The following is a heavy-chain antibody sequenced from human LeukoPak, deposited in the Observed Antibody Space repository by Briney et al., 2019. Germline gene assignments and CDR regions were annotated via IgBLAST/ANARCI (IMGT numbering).Heavy chain of an antibody. CDR3: AKGVLTTVTTPYYFDY. J-gene: IGHJ4*02. CDR1: GFTFSSYA. V-gene: IGHV3-23*01. CDR2: ISGRGGST. D-gene: IGHD4-17*01. Sequence: GGSLRLSCAASGFTFSSYAMSWVRQAPGKGLEWVSAISGRGGSTYYADSVKGRFTISRDNSKNTLYLQMNSLRAEDTAVYYCAKGVLTTVTTPYYFDYWGQGTLVTVSS.